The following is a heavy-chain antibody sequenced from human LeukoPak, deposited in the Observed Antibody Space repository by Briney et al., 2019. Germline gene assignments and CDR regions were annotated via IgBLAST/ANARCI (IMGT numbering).Heavy chain of an antibody. V-gene: IGHV4-31*03. CDR1: GGSISSGGYY. CDR3: ARVRGSSWYPFDY. J-gene: IGHJ4*02. CDR2: IYYSGST. Sequence: SQTLSLTCTVSGGSISSGGYYWSWIRQHPGTGLEWIGYIYYSGSTYYNPSLKSRVTISVDTSKNQFSLKLSSVTAADTAVYYCARVRGSSWYPFDYWGQGTLVTVSS. D-gene: IGHD6-13*01.